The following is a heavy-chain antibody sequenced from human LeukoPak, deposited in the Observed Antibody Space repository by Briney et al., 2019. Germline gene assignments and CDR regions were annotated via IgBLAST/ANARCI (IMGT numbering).Heavy chain of an antibody. Sequence: GGSLRLSCTASGFTLTSYSMNWVRQAPGKGLEWISYIGYRSSPIHYADSVKGRFTISRDNAKNSLYLQMNSLRAEDTAVYYCARGRVRGVPDAFDIWGQGTMVTVSS. CDR2: IGYRSSPI. CDR3: ARGRVRGVPDAFDI. CDR1: GFTLTSYS. J-gene: IGHJ3*02. D-gene: IGHD3-10*01. V-gene: IGHV3-48*01.